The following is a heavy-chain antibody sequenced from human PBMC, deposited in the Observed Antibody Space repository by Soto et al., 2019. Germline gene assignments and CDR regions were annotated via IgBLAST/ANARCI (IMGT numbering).Heavy chain of an antibody. CDR2: IKSKTDGGTT. Sequence: GGSLRLSCAASGFTFSNAWMSWVRQAPGKGLEWVGRIKSKTDGGTTDYAAPVKGRFTISRDDSKNTLYLQMNSLKTEDTAVYYCTTDPQRARPYDYYGSGTDYWGQGTLVNVS. CDR3: TTDPQRARPYDYYGSGTDY. J-gene: IGHJ4*02. D-gene: IGHD3-10*01. V-gene: IGHV3-15*01. CDR1: GFTFSNAW.